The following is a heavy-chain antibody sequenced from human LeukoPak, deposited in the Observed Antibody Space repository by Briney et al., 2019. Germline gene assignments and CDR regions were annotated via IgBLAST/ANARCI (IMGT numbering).Heavy chain of an antibody. J-gene: IGHJ4*02. Sequence: GASVSVSCTASGYTFTSYDINWVRQATGQGLEWMGWMNPNSGNTGYAQKFQGRVTMTRNTSISTPYMELSSLRSEDTAVYYCARPTTYCSSTSCYTGIDYWGQGTLVTVSS. D-gene: IGHD2-2*02. CDR2: MNPNSGNT. V-gene: IGHV1-8*01. CDR3: ARPTTYCSSTSCYTGIDY. CDR1: GYTFTSYD.